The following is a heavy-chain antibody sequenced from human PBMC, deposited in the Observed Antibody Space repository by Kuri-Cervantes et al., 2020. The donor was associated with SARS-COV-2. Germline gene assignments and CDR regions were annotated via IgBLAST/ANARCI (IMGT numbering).Heavy chain of an antibody. CDR1: GFTFSSYA. J-gene: IGHJ6*03. V-gene: IGHV3-30*04. CDR2: ISYDGSNK. D-gene: IGHD3-10*01. CDR3: AREVVEVRGVIILRYYYMDV. Sequence: GGSRRLSCAASGFTFSSYAMHWVRQAPGKGLEWVAVISYDGSNKYYADSVKGRFTISRDNSKNTLYLQMNSLRAEDTAVYYCAREVVEVRGVIILRYYYMDVWGKGTTVTVSS.